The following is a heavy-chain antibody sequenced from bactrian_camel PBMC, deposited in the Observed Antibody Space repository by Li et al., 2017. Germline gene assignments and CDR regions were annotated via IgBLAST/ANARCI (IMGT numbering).Heavy chain of an antibody. Sequence: HVQLVESGGGSVQAGGSLRLSCVASGFTLSSYCMGWFRQAPGKEREAVAAIAADGTTAYAGGVRDRFAISKDSAKNTLFLQMSSLKPEDSAMYYCSADPLHMTNIHPGSVIPLFDYRGQGTQVTVS. CDR3: SADPLHMTNIHPGSVIPLFDY. D-gene: IGHD2*01. V-gene: IGHV3S55*01. CDR1: GFTLSSYC. J-gene: IGHJ4*01. CDR2: IAADGTT.